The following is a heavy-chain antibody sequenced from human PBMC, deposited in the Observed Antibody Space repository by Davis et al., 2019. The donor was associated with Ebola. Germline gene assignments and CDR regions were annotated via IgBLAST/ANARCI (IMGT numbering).Heavy chain of an antibody. J-gene: IGHJ2*01. Sequence: PGGSLRLSCAASGFTFSNCAMHWVRQAPGKGLEWVSGISASGVSTFYVDSVKGRFTISRDNSKNTLYLQVDSLGAEDTAIYYCTKAEVGARYSYFDLWGRGTLVTVSS. CDR3: TKAEVGARYSYFDL. V-gene: IGHV3-23*01. D-gene: IGHD1-26*01. CDR1: GFTFSNCA. CDR2: ISASGVST.